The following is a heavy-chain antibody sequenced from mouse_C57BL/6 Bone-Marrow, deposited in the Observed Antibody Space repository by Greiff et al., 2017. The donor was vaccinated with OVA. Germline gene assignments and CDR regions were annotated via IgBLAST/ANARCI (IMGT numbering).Heavy chain of an antibody. J-gene: IGHJ3*01. Sequence: QVQLQQPGAELVKPGASVKLSCKASGYTFTSYWMHWVKQRPGQGLEWIGMIHPNSGSTNYNEKFKSKATLTVDKSSSTAYMQLSSLTSEDSAVYYCARGDYGSFFFADWGQGTLVTVSA. V-gene: IGHV1-64*01. CDR2: IHPNSGST. D-gene: IGHD1-1*01. CDR3: ARGDYGSFFFAD. CDR1: GYTFTSYW.